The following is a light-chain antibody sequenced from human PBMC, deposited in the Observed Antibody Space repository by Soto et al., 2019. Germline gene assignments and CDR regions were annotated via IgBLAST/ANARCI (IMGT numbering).Light chain of an antibody. CDR2: GAS. J-gene: IGKJ1*01. CDR1: QSVSSSY. V-gene: IGKV3-20*01. Sequence: EIVFTQSPGTLSLSPGERATLSCRASQSVSSSYLAWYQQKRGQAPSLLMYGASRRATGIPERFSGSGSGTDFTLTISRLEPEDFAVYYCQQYGSSPRTFGQGTKVDIK. CDR3: QQYGSSPRT.